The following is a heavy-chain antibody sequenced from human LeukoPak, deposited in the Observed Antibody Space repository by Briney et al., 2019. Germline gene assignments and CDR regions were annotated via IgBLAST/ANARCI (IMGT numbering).Heavy chain of an antibody. Sequence: SETLSLTCTVSGGSISSSSYYWGWIRQPPGKGLAWIGSIYYSGSTYYNPSLKSRVTISVDTSKNHFSLKVGSVTAADTAEYYGASLVEGGVWFDPWGQGTLVTVSS. CDR1: GGSISSSSYY. V-gene: IGHV4-39*02. D-gene: IGHD3-16*01. J-gene: IGHJ5*02. CDR2: IYYSGST. CDR3: ASLVEGGVWFDP.